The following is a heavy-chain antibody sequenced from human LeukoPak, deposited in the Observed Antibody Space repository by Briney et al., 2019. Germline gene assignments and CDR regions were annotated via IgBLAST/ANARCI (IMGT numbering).Heavy chain of an antibody. Sequence: SETLSLTCAVSGGSFTGHFWSWIRQPPGKALEWIGYVYSSGTTTYNPSLESRVTIALDTSGKQVSLILTSVTAADTAVYYCARWYSVGWNYYFDLWGRGTLVTVSS. J-gene: IGHJ2*01. D-gene: IGHD1-7*01. CDR1: GGSFTGHF. CDR3: ARWYSVGWNYYFDL. V-gene: IGHV4-59*08. CDR2: VYSSGTT.